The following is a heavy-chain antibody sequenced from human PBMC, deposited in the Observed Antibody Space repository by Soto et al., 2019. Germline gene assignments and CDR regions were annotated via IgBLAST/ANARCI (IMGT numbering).Heavy chain of an antibody. CDR1: GFTFSSYG. D-gene: IGHD3-3*01. J-gene: IGHJ6*03. V-gene: IGHV3-33*01. CDR2: IWYDGSNK. Sequence: GGSLSLSCAASGFTFSSYGLHWVRQAPGKGQEWVAVIWYDGSNKYYADSMKGRFTISRDNSKNTLYLQMNSLRAEDTAVYYCASNDFWSGYSEHYMDVWGKGTTVTVSS. CDR3: ASNDFWSGYSEHYMDV.